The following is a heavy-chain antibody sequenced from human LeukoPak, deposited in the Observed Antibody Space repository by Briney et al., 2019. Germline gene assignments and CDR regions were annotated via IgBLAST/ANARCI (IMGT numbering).Heavy chain of an antibody. CDR3: ARGVGYSSGWYLNRPGLDAFDI. D-gene: IGHD6-19*01. CDR2: INHSGST. J-gene: IGHJ3*02. CDR1: GGSFSGYY. V-gene: IGHV4-34*01. Sequence: SETLSLTCAVYGGSFSGYYWSWIRQPPGKGLEWIGEINHSGSTNYNPSLKSRVTISVDTSKNQFSLKLSSVTAADTAVYYCARGVGYSSGWYLNRPGLDAFDIWGQGTMVTVSS.